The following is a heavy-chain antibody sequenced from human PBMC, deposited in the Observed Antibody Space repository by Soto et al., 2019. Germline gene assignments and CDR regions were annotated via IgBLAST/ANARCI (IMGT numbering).Heavy chain of an antibody. CDR2: ISYSGNT. CDR3: ARAPMVLSRSYFDS. V-gene: IGHV4-59*01. CDR1: GGSISNFY. D-gene: IGHD2-8*01. Sequence: NPSETLSLTCTVSGGSISNFYWSWIRQPPGKGLEWIGYISYSGNTNYNPSLKSRVSTSVDTSKNQLSLNLTSVTAADTAVYYCARAPMVLSRSYFDSWGQGTPVTVSS. J-gene: IGHJ4*02.